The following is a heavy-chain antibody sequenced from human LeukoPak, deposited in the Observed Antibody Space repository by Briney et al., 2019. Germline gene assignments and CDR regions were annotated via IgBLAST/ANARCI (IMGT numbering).Heavy chain of an antibody. V-gene: IGHV1-2*02. CDR1: GYTFTDYY. CDR2: INPNTGGT. CDR3: ARVASTTRRHDAFDI. J-gene: IGHJ3*02. D-gene: IGHD1-1*01. Sequence: ASVKVSCKASGYTFTDYYIHWVRQAPGQGLEWMGWINPNTGGTNYAQKFQGRVSMTRDTSIYTAYMELSRLRSDDTAVYYCARVASTTRRHDAFDIWGQGTMVTVSS.